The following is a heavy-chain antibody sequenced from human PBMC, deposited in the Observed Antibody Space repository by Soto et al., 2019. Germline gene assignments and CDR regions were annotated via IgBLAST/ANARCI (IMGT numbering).Heavy chain of an antibody. J-gene: IGHJ4*02. CDR2: IYPGDSDT. CDR1: GDSFTRYW. V-gene: IGHV5-51*01. D-gene: IGHD4-17*01. Sequence: PWESLTISCKSSGDSFTRYWIGWVRQMPGKGLEWMGIIYPGDSDTRYSPSFQGQVTISADKSISTAYLQWSSLKASDTAMYYCARRDSRTWGATVTTSYYFDYWGQGTLVTVSS. CDR3: ARRDSRTWGATVTTSYYFDY.